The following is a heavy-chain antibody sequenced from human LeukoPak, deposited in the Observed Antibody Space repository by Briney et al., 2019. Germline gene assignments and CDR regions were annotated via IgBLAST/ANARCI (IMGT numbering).Heavy chain of an antibody. CDR2: ISTYNGNT. Sequence: GASVKVSCKASGYTFNSHGINWVRQAPGQGLEWMGWISTYNGNTNYAQKLQGRVTMTTDTSTNTAYMEVRSLRSDDTAVYYCARDYSVYQLDRWYYGMDVWGQGTTITVSS. CDR3: ARDYSVYQLDRWYYGMDV. V-gene: IGHV1-18*01. D-gene: IGHD5/OR15-5a*01. CDR1: GYTFNSHG. J-gene: IGHJ6*02.